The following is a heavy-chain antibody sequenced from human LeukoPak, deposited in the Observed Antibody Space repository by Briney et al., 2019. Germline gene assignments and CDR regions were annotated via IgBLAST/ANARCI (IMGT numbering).Heavy chain of an antibody. Sequence: GGSLRLSCAASGCTFSSHAMHWVRQAPGKGLEWVADISYDGSNKYYADSVKGRFTISRDNSKNTLYLQMNGLRAEDTAVYYCAKGRCSGVGCDSFHSWGQGALVTVSS. D-gene: IGHD2-15*01. V-gene: IGHV3-30*04. J-gene: IGHJ4*02. CDR3: AKGRCSGVGCDSFHS. CDR2: ISYDGSNK. CDR1: GCTFSSHA.